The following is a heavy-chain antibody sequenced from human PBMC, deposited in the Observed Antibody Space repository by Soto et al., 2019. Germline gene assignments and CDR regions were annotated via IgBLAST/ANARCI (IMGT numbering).Heavy chain of an antibody. V-gene: IGHV3-48*02. CDR2: ISSSSSTI. J-gene: IGHJ5*02. CDR1: GFTFSSYS. CDR3: ARFWAFTDAPPWFDP. D-gene: IGHD3-3*02. Sequence: EVQLVESGGGLVQPRGSLRLSCAASGFTFSSYSMNWVRQAPGKGLEWVSYISSSSSTIYYADSVKGRFTTSRDNAKNSQHLQRPSLGDESPAVYYCARFWAFTDAPPWFDPWGQGTLVTLSS.